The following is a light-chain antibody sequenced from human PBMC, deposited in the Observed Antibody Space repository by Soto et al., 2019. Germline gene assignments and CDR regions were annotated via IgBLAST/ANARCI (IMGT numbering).Light chain of an antibody. J-gene: IGLJ1*01. CDR3: SSYVGATTRV. Sequence: QSALNQPASVSGSPGQSITISCTGTSSDVGGYNYVSWYQQHPGKAPKLMIYEVSNRPSGVSDRFSGSKSGNTASLTISGLQAEDEADYYCSSYVGATTRVFGTGTKLTVL. CDR2: EVS. V-gene: IGLV2-14*01. CDR1: SSDVGGYNY.